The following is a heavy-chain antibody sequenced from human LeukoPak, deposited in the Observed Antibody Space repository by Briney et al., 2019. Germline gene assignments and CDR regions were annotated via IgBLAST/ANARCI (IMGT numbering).Heavy chain of an antibody. CDR2: IYPGDSDT. CDR1: GYSFTSYR. J-gene: IGHJ4*02. D-gene: IGHD2-2*01. CDR3: ARREGCSRSSCPPDY. Sequence: GESLKISCKGSGYSFTSYRIGWVRQMPGKGLEWMGIIYPGDSDTRYSPSFQGQVTISADNSISTAYLQWSSLKASDTAMYYCARREGCSRSSCPPDYWGQGTLVTVSS. V-gene: IGHV5-51*01.